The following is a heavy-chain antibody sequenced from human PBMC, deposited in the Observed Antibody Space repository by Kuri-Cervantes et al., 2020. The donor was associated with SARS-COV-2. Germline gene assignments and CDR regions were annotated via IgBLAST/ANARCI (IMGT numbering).Heavy chain of an antibody. Sequence: ASVKVSCKASGDTFTSYDINWVRQATGQGLEWMGWMNPNSGNTGYAQKFQGRVTMTRNTSISTAYMELSSLRSEDTAVYYCARALPEGRFGELIYYFDYWGQGTLVTVSS. D-gene: IGHD3-10*01. J-gene: IGHJ4*02. CDR3: ARALPEGRFGELIYYFDY. CDR1: GDTFTSYD. CDR2: MNPNSGNT. V-gene: IGHV1-8*02.